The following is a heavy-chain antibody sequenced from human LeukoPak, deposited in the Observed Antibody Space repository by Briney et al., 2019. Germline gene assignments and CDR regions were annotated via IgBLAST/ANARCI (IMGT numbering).Heavy chain of an antibody. CDR2: INPSGGST. J-gene: IGHJ3*02. CDR3: AIDIPPSCDWLGFHDAFDI. D-gene: IGHD3-9*01. V-gene: IGHV1-46*01. CDR1: GYTFTSYY. Sequence: ASVKVSCKASGYTFTSYYMHWVRQAPGQGLEWMGIINPSGGSTSYAQKFQGRVTMTRDMSTSTVYMELSSLRPEYTAVYYCAIDIPPSCDWLGFHDAFDIWGQGTMVTVSS.